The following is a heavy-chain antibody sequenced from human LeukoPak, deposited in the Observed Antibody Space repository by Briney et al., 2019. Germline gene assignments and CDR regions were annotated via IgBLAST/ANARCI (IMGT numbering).Heavy chain of an antibody. J-gene: IGHJ6*03. CDR3: CIGTSADYDFWSGYSQKMYYYYMDV. V-gene: IGHV1-69*05. Sequence: SVKVSCKASGGTFSSYAISWVRHAPGQGLEWMGGIIPIFGTANYAQKFQGRVTITTDESTSTAYMELSSLRSEDTAVYYCCIGTSADYDFWSGYSQKMYYYYMDVWGKGTTVTVSS. D-gene: IGHD3-3*01. CDR2: IIPIFGTA. CDR1: GGTFSSYA.